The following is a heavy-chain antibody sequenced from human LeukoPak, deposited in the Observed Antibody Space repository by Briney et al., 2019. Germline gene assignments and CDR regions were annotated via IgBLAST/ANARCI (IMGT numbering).Heavy chain of an antibody. D-gene: IGHD5-24*01. CDR3: ARGGWLQRRGTEYFQH. Sequence: SETLSLTCAVYGGSFSGYYWSWIRQPPGKGLEWIGEINHSGSTNYNPSLKRRVTISVEKSKKKFSLKLSSVTAADTAVYYCARGGWLQRRGTEYFQHWGQGTLVTVSS. CDR1: GGSFSGYY. CDR2: INHSGST. J-gene: IGHJ1*01. V-gene: IGHV4-34*01.